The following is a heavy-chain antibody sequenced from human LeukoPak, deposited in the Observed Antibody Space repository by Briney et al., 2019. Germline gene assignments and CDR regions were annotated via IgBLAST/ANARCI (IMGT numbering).Heavy chain of an antibody. Sequence: ASVKVSCKASGYTFTSYYMHWVRQAPGQGLEWMGIINPSGGSTSYAQKFQGRVTMTRDTSTSTVYMELSSLRSEDTAVYYCARPSSDNYYGSGIGYFFYWGQGTLVTVSS. CDR1: GYTFTSYY. CDR2: INPSGGST. D-gene: IGHD3-10*01. J-gene: IGHJ4*02. V-gene: IGHV1-46*01. CDR3: ARPSSDNYYGSGIGYFFY.